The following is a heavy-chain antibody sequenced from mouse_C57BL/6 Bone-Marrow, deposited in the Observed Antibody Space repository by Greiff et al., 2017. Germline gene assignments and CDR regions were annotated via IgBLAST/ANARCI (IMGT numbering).Heavy chain of an antibody. CDR2: INPSSGYT. CDR3: ARGRFRFDY. V-gene: IGHV1-7*01. J-gene: IGHJ3*01. Sequence: QVQLKESGAELAKPGASVKLSCKASGYTFTSYWMHWVKQRPGQGLEWIGYINPSSGYTKYNEKFKGKATLTADKSSITGSMQLSSLTYEDSAVYDCARGRFRFDYWGQGTLVTVSA. CDR1: GYTFTSYW.